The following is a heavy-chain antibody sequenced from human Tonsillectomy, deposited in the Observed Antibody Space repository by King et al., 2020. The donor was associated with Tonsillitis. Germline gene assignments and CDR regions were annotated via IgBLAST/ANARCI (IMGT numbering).Heavy chain of an antibody. CDR2: INHIGST. V-gene: IGHV4-34*01. CDR3: AGGKNYYWGY. Sequence: VQLQQWGAGLLKPSETLSLTCAVYGGSFSDYYWSWVRQPPGKGLEWIGEINHIGSTKYNPSLKSRVTISVDPSKNQFSLRLTSVTAADTALYYRAGGKNYYWGYWGQGALVIVSS. D-gene: IGHD1-7*01. J-gene: IGHJ4*02. CDR1: GGSFSDYY.